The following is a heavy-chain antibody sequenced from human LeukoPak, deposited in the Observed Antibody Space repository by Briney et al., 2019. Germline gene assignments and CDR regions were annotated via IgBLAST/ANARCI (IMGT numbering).Heavy chain of an antibody. V-gene: IGHV3-33*08. CDR1: GFIFSSYS. Sequence: GGSLRLSCVAPGFIFSSYSMHWVRQAPGKGLEWVAVIWYDGSNKYYADSVKGRFTISRDNSKNTLYLQMNSLRAEDTAAYYCARDRVYSSGWYSAFDIWGQGTMVTVSS. CDR2: IWYDGSNK. D-gene: IGHD6-19*01. J-gene: IGHJ3*02. CDR3: ARDRVYSSGWYSAFDI.